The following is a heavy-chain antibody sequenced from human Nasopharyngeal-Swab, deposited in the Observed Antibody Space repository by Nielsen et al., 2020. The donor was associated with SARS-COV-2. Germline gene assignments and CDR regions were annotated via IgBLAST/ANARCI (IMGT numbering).Heavy chain of an antibody. D-gene: IGHD4-23*01. CDR3: AKAPPSGHSSYYYYGVDV. J-gene: IGHJ6*02. Sequence: GESLKISCAASGFTFSSYAMSWVRQAPGKGLEWVSGMSGSGGSTYYADSVKGRFTISRDNSKNTLYLQMNSLRGDDTAVYYCAKAPPSGHSSYYYYGVDVWGQGTTVTVSS. CDR2: MSGSGGST. CDR1: GFTFSSYA. V-gene: IGHV3-23*01.